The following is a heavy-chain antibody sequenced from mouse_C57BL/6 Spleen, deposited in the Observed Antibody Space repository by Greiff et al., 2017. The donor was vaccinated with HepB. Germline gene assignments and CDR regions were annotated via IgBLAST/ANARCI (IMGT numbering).Heavy chain of an antibody. CDR1: GFTFSSYG. V-gene: IGHV5-6*02. J-gene: IGHJ3*01. CDR2: ISSGGSYT. CDR3: ASPDSSGYPFAY. D-gene: IGHD3-2*02. Sequence: DVMLVESGGDLVKPGGSLKLSCAASGFTFSSYGMSWVRQTPDKRLEWVATISSGGSYTYYPDSVKGRFTISRDNAKNTLYLQMSSLKSEDTAMYYCASPDSSGYPFAYWGQGTLVTVSA.